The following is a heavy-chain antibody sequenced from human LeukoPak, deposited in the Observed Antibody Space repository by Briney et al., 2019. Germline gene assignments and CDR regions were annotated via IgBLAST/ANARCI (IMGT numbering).Heavy chain of an antibody. CDR3: AREGDAFDI. V-gene: IGHV1-18*01. CDR1: GYTFVNYG. Sequence: ASVKVSCKASGYTFVNYGLSWVRQAPGQGLEWMGRINTYNGDTDYAQNVRGRVTMTRDTSISTAYMGLSRLRSGDTAVYYCAREGDAFDIWGQGTMVTVSS. J-gene: IGHJ3*02. CDR2: INTYNGDT.